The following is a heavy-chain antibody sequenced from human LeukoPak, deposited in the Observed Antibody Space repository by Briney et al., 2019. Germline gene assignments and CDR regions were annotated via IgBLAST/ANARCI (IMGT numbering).Heavy chain of an antibody. J-gene: IGHJ6*03. Sequence: GGSLRLSCAASGFTFSSYGMHWVRQAPGKGLEGVAFIRYDGRNKYYAETVKGRFTISRDKSKNTLYMEMNSLRAEDTAVYYCAKDAVAYYYDSSGYYRIYYYYMDVWGKGTTVTVSS. CDR3: AKDAVAYYYDSSGYYRIYYYYMDV. CDR1: GFTFSSYG. CDR2: IRYDGRNK. V-gene: IGHV3-30*02. D-gene: IGHD3-22*01.